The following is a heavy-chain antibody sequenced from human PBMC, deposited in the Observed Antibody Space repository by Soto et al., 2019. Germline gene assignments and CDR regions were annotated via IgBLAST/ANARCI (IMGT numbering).Heavy chain of an antibody. CDR3: TRELRTSGSRDAIDI. V-gene: IGHV3-66*01. D-gene: IGHD1-26*01. CDR1: GFTVSSNY. CDR2: LYSGDSGTA. J-gene: IGHJ3*02. Sequence: EVQLVESGGTLVQPGGSLRLSCVASGFTVSSNYMTWVRQAPGKGLEWVSVLYSGDSGTACYADSVKGRFTISRDNSRSTVYLQMNSMRVDDTAGYYCTRELRTSGSRDAIDIWGQGTMVTVSS.